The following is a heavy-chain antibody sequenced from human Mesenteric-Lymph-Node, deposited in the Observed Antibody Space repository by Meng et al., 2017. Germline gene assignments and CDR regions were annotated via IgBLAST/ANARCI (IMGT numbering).Heavy chain of an antibody. Sequence: GGSLRLSCAASGFTFSSYWMHWVRQAPGKGLVWVSRINSDGSSTSYADSVKGRFTISRDNAKNTLYLQMNSLGTEDKAVYYCARDWNDYYLDYWGQGTLVTVSS. J-gene: IGHJ4*02. CDR1: GFTFSSYW. D-gene: IGHD1-1*01. V-gene: IGHV3-74*01. CDR2: INSDGSST. CDR3: ARDWNDYYLDY.